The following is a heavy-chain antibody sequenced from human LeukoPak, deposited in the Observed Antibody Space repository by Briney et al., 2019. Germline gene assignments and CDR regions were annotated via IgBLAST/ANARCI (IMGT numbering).Heavy chain of an antibody. CDR2: VDHTGST. V-gene: IGHV4-59*01. J-gene: IGHJ6*03. D-gene: IGHD1-1*01. CDR1: DDSITKYY. CDR3: ARGRVSSSTWYSTYYYYFYMDV. Sequence: SETLSLTCSVSDDSITKYYWTWIRQPPGKGLEWIGYVDHTGSTNFNPSLNGRVSISRDTTKNLFSLRLRSVTAADTAVYFCARGRVSSSTWYSTYYYYFYMDVWGKGTTVTVSS.